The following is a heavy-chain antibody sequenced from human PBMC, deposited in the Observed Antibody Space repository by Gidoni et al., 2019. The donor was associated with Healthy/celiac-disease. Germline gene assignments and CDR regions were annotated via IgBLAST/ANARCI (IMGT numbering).Heavy chain of an antibody. CDR2: ISGSGGST. V-gene: IGHV3-23*01. CDR1: GFTFSSSA. D-gene: IGHD3-3*01. J-gene: IGHJ4*02. Sequence: EVQLLESGGGLVQPGGSLRLSCAASGFTFSSSAMSWVRPAPGKGLEWVSAISGSGGSTYYADSVKGRFTISRDNSKNTLYLQMNSLRAEDTAVYYCAKDPATYYDFWSGYYDYWGQGTLVTVCS. CDR3: AKDPATYYDFWSGYYDY.